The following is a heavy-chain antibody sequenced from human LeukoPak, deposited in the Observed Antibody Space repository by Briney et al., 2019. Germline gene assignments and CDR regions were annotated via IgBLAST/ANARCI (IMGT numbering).Heavy chain of an antibody. CDR3: ARGIYGDPNWFDP. D-gene: IGHD4-17*01. Sequence: SVKVSCKASGDTLNNDDITWVRQAPGRGLEWMGRIVPIVEITNYAESFQGRVTITADKSTNTFYMQLASLMSSDTAIYFCARGIYGDPNWFDPWGQGTLVTVSS. J-gene: IGHJ5*02. CDR1: GDTLNNDD. CDR2: IVPIVEIT. V-gene: IGHV1-69*04.